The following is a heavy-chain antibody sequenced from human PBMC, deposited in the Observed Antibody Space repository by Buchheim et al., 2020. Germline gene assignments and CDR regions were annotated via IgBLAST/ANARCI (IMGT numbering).Heavy chain of an antibody. V-gene: IGHV4-30-4*01. CDR3: ARGPANYDSSGYFLDY. D-gene: IGHD3-22*01. CDR2: IYYSGST. CDR1: GGSISSGDYY. J-gene: IGHJ4*02. Sequence: QVQLQESGPGLVKPSQTLSLTCTVSGGSISSGDYYWSWIRQPPGKGLEWIGYIYYSGSTYYNPSPKSRVTISVDTSQNQFSLKLSSVTAADTAVYYCARGPANYDSSGYFLDYWGQGTL.